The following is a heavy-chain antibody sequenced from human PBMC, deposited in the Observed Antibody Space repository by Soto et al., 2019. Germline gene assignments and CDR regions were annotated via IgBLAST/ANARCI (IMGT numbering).Heavy chain of an antibody. CDR2: IIPIFGTA. CDR1: GGTFSSYA. CDR3: AREALVTLCCSRYYYYGMDV. J-gene: IGHJ6*02. Sequence: SVKVSCKASGGTFSSYAISWVRQAPGQGLEWMGGIIPIFGTANYAQKFQGRVTITADESTSTAYMELSSLRSEDTAVYYCAREALVTLCCSRYYYYGMDVWSQGISVTVSS. V-gene: IGHV1-69*13. D-gene: IGHD3-10*02.